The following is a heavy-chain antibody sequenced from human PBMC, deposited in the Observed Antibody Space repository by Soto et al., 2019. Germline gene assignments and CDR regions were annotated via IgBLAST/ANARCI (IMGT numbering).Heavy chain of an antibody. D-gene: IGHD2-15*01. CDR3: ARRHSGGFFRFFDS. CDR1: GGSLSTNP. V-gene: IGHV1-69*06. CDR2: TGSGTGPG. Sequence: ASVKVSCKASGGSLSTNPISWVRQAPGQGLEWMGGTGSGTGPGNHAQKFQGRLTVTADKSTSTVYMELTNLSSEDTAVYYCARRHSGGFFRFFDSWGQGTLVTVS. J-gene: IGHJ4*02.